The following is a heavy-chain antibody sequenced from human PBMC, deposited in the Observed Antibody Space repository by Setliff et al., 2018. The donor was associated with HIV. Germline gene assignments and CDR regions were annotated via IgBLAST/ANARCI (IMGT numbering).Heavy chain of an antibody. J-gene: IGHJ5*02. V-gene: IGHV3-7*01. CDR1: GFTFSSYW. CDR3: AIVVGATTVGWFDP. Sequence: GEALRLSCAASGFTFSSYWMSWVRQAPGRGLEWVANIKKDGSEKYYVDSVKGRFTISRDNAKNTLYLQMNSLRAEDTAVYYCAIVVGATTVGWFDPWGQGTLVTVSS. D-gene: IGHD1-26*01. CDR2: IKKDGSEK.